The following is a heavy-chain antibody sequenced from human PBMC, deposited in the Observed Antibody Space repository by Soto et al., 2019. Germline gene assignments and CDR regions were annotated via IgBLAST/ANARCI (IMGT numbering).Heavy chain of an antibody. Sequence: QVQLVQSGAEVKKPGASGKVSCKASGYTFTSYGITWLRQAPGQGLEWMGWISAYNGNTNYAQKLHGRVTMTTDTSTSTAYMELRSLRSDDTAVYYCARVGIAAAGTRFAYYYGMDVWGQGTTVTVSS. D-gene: IGHD6-13*01. CDR3: ARVGIAAAGTRFAYYYGMDV. CDR2: ISAYNGNT. V-gene: IGHV1-18*01. CDR1: GYTFTSYG. J-gene: IGHJ6*02.